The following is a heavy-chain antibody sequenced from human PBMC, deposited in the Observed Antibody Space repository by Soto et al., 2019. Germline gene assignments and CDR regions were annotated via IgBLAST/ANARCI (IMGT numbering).Heavy chain of an antibody. CDR1: DGSISSSSYY. D-gene: IGHD4-4*01. CDR3: ARSGGLQHIDY. CDR2: IYYSGST. J-gene: IGHJ4*02. V-gene: IGHV4-39*01. Sequence: PSETLSHTCAVSDGSISSSSYYWGWIRQPPGKGLEWIGSIYYSGSTYYNPSLKSRVTISVDTSKNQFSLKLSSVTAADTAVHYCARSGGLQHIDYWGQGTLVTVSS.